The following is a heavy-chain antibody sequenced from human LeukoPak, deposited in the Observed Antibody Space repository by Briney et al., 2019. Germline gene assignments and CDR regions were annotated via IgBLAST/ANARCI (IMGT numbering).Heavy chain of an antibody. Sequence: PSQTLSLTCTVSGGSISSYYWSWIRQPPGKGLEWIGYIYYSGSTNYNPSLKSRVTISVDTSKNQFSLKLSFVTAADTAVYYCARRLGGSGWFFDYWGQGTLVTVSS. D-gene: IGHD6-19*01. CDR3: ARRLGGSGWFFDY. CDR2: IYYSGST. J-gene: IGHJ4*02. V-gene: IGHV4-59*08. CDR1: GGSISSYY.